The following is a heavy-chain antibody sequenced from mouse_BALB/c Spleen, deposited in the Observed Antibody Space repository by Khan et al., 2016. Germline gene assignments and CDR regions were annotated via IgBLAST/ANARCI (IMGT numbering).Heavy chain of an antibody. CDR1: GYTFTNYG. CDR3: ARSAYGNYFDY. J-gene: IGHJ2*01. CDR2: INTYTGEP. V-gene: IGHV9-1*02. D-gene: IGHD2-1*01. Sequence: QIQLVQSGPELKKPGETVKISCKASGYTFTNYGMNWVKQAPGKGLKWMGWINTYTGEPTYADDFKGRFAFSLETSASTDYLQINNLKNEDMATYFCARSAYGNYFDYGGQGTTLTVSS.